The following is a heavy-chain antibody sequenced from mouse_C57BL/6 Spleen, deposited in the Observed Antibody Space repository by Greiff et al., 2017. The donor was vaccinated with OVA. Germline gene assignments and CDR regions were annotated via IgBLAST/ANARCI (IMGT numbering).Heavy chain of an antibody. D-gene: IGHD2-12*01. CDR2: ISYDGSN. Sequence: ESGPGLVKPSQSLSLTCSVTGYSITSGYYWNWIRQFPGNKLEWMGYISYDGSNNYNPSLKNRISITRDTSKNQFFLKLNSVTTEDTATYYCAREDDGLAYWGQGTLVTVSA. CDR1: GYSITSGYY. V-gene: IGHV3-6*01. J-gene: IGHJ3*01. CDR3: AREDDGLAY.